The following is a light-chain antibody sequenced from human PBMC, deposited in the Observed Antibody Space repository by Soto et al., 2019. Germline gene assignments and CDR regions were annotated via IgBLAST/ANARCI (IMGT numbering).Light chain of an antibody. CDR1: QNIGFE. CDR3: QQRHRRPIT. Sequence: EIVLTQYPATLSLSPGERVTLSCRASQNIGFELGWYQQKPGQAPRLLIYDVSGRATGVPARFSASGSGTDFTLTISSLEPEDFAVYYCQQRHRRPITFGGGTKVEIK. V-gene: IGKV3-11*01. CDR2: DVS. J-gene: IGKJ4*01.